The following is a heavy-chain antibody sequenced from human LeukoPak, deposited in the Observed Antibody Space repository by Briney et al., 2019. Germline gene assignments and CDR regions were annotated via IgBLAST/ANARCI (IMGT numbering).Heavy chain of an antibody. J-gene: IGHJ4*02. CDR2: FDPEDGET. CDR3: ATGPSIVVVIPQTAPFDY. Sequence: ASVKVSCKVSGYTLTELSMHWVRRAPGKGLEWMGGFDPEDGETIYAQKFQGRVTMTEDTSTDTAYMELSSLRSEDTAVYYCATGPSIVVVIPQTAPFDYWGQGTLVTVSS. V-gene: IGHV1-24*01. D-gene: IGHD3-22*01. CDR1: GYTLTELS.